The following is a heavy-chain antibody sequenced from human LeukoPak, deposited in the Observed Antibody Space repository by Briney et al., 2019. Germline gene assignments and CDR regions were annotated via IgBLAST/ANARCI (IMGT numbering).Heavy chain of an antibody. D-gene: IGHD6-13*01. CDR1: GGSVSSTGYY. CDR2: IYYSGRT. CDR3: ARDSIAATDDMDV. V-gene: IGHV4-39*07. Sequence: PSETLSLTCTVSGGSVSSTGYYWGWIRQPPGKGLEWIGNIYYSGRTYYNPSLKSRVTISVDTSKNQFSLKLRSLTAADTAVYYCARDSIAATDDMDVWGQGTTVTVSS. J-gene: IGHJ6*02.